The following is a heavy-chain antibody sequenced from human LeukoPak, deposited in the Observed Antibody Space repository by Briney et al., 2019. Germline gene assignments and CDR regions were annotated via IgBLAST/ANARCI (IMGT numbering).Heavy chain of an antibody. V-gene: IGHV3-21*01. CDR1: GFTFSSYS. J-gene: IGHJ3*02. Sequence: PGGSLRLSCAASGFTFSSYSMNWVRQAPGKGLEWVSSISSSSRSYIYYADSVKGRFTISRDNSKNTLYLQMNSLRAEDTAVYYCAKDTLGPDITMVRAHAGAFDIWGQGTMVTVSS. CDR2: ISSSSRSYI. CDR3: AKDTLGPDITMVRAHAGAFDI. D-gene: IGHD3-10*01.